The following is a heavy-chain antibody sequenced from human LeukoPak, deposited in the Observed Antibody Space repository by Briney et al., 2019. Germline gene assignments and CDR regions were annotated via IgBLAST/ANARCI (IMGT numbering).Heavy chain of an antibody. J-gene: IGHJ4*02. Sequence: SETLSLTCTVSGYSISSGYYWSWIRQPPGKGLEWIGEINHSGSTNYNPSLKSRVTISVDTSKNQFSLKLSSVTAADTAAYYCAREHSSSWSPFDYWGQGTLVTVSS. CDR1: GYSISSGYY. D-gene: IGHD6-13*01. CDR3: AREHSSSWSPFDY. V-gene: IGHV4-38-2*02. CDR2: INHSGST.